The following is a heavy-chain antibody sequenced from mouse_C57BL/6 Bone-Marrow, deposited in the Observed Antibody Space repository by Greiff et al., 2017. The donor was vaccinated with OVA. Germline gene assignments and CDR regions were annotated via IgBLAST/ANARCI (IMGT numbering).Heavy chain of an antibody. D-gene: IGHD1-1*01. J-gene: IGHJ3*01. Sequence: QVQLQQPGAELVKPGASVKLSCKASGYTFTSYWMQWVKQRPGQGLEWIGEIDPSDSYTNCNQKFKGKATLTVDTSSSTAYMQLSSLTSEDSAVYYCAREAITTDFAYWGQGTLVTVSA. V-gene: IGHV1-50*01. CDR2: IDPSDSYT. CDR1: GYTFTSYW. CDR3: AREAITTDFAY.